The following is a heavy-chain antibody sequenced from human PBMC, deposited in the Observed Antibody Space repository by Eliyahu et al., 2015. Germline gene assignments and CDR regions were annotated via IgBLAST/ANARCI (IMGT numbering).Heavy chain of an antibody. CDR2: IKQDGSEK. D-gene: IGHD3-16*02. CDR1: GFTFSSYW. CDR3: ARDRGQPRSSRNTATFDY. J-gene: IGHJ4*02. V-gene: IGHV3-7*04. Sequence: EVQLVESGGGLVQPGGSLRLSCAASGFTFSSYWMSWVRQAPGKGLEWVANIKQDGSEKYYVESVKGRFTISRDNAKNSLYLQMNSLRAEDTAVYYCARDRGQPRSSRNTATFDYWGQGTLVTVSS.